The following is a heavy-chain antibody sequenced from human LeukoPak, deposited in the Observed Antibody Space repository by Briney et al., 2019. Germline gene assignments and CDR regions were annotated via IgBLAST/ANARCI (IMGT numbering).Heavy chain of an antibody. Sequence: PGGSLRLSCAASGFTFSSYGMHWVRQAPGKGLEWVAFIRYDGSNKYYADSVKGRFTISRDNSKNTLYLQMNSLRAEDTAVYYCAGSPTMIVVAPNYWGQGTLVTVSS. CDR3: AGSPTMIVVAPNY. V-gene: IGHV3-30*02. J-gene: IGHJ4*02. D-gene: IGHD3-22*01. CDR1: GFTFSSYG. CDR2: IRYDGSNK.